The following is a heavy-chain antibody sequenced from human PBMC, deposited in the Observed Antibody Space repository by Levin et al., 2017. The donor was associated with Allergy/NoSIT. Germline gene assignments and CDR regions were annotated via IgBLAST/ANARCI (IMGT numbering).Heavy chain of an antibody. V-gene: IGHV1-2*06. J-gene: IGHJ5*02. CDR2: INPNSGGT. Sequence: ASVKVSCKASGYTFTGYYMHWVRQAPGQGLEWMGRINPNSGGTNYAQKFQGRVTMTRDTSISTAYMELSRLRSDDTAVYYCARGFYCTGGVCYLNWFDPWGQGTLVTVSS. D-gene: IGHD2-8*02. CDR3: ARGFYCTGGVCYLNWFDP. CDR1: GYTFTGYY.